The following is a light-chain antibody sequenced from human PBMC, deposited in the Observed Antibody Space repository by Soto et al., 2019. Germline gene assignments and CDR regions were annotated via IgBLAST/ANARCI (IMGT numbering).Light chain of an antibody. CDR2: GAS. Sequence: DVRMSLSSSSLSASVGDTITITFRASLAINTYLNWFQQTPGEPPRHLIYGASTVHERVPSRFNGSGSGTDFTLTNSALQPEDFASYHYQQTYSDISFGGGTKVDIK. CDR3: QQTYSDIS. CDR1: LAINTY. J-gene: IGKJ4*01. V-gene: IGKV1-39*01.